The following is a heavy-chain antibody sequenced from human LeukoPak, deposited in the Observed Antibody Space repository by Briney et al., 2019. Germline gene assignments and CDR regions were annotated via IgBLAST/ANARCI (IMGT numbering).Heavy chain of an antibody. J-gene: IGHJ4*02. CDR1: GGSISSGYYH. V-gene: IGHV4-31*03. D-gene: IGHD3-22*01. Sequence: RSSETLSLTCTVSGGSISSGYYHWSWFRQHPGKGLERIGYTYYSGSTSYNPSLKSRLTISVDTSRKQCSLRLTPVTAADTAVYYCARDSAVVPRALFYSGQGILVTVSS. CDR2: TYYSGST. CDR3: ARDSAVVPRALFY.